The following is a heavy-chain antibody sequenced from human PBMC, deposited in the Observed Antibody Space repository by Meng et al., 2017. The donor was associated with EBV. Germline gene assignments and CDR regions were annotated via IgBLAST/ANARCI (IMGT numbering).Heavy chain of an antibody. CDR1: GYTFTGYY. CDR3: ARVGIAVAGTGDY. V-gene: IGHV1-2*06. Sequence: QVQLVQSGAEGKKPGASVKVSCKASGYTFTGYYMHWVRQAPGQGLEWMGRINPNSGSTNYAQKFQGRVTMTRDTSISTAYMELSRLRSDDTAVYYCARVGIAVAGTGDYWGQGTLVTVFS. J-gene: IGHJ4*02. CDR2: INPNSGST. D-gene: IGHD6-19*01.